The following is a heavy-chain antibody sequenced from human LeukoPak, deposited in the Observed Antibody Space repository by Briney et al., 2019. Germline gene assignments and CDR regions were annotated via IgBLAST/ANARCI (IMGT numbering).Heavy chain of an antibody. CDR1: GFTFRSYA. CDR3: AKDYCSGGSCYSGLDY. Sequence: GGSLRLSCAASGFTFRSYAMSWVRLAPGKGLEWVSVISGSGGRTNYADSVEGRFTISRDNSKNTLYLQMNSLRAEDTAVYYCAKDYCSGGSCYSGLDYWGQGTLVTVSS. D-gene: IGHD2-15*01. CDR2: ISGSGGRT. J-gene: IGHJ4*02. V-gene: IGHV3-23*01.